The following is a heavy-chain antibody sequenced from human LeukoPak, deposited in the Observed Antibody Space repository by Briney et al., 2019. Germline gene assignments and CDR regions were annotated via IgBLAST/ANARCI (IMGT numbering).Heavy chain of an antibody. Sequence: SETLSLTCTVSGVSISSGGYYWSWIRQPPGKGLEWIGYIYHSGSTYCNPSLKSRVTISVDRSKNQFSLKLSSVTAADTAVYYCAGRPSSGWSDWGQGTLVTVPS. CDR2: IYHSGST. D-gene: IGHD6-19*01. J-gene: IGHJ4*02. CDR1: GVSISSGGYY. CDR3: AGRPSSGWSD. V-gene: IGHV4-30-2*01.